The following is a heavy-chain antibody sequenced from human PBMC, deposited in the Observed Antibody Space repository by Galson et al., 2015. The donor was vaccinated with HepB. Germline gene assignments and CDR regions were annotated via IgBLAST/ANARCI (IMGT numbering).Heavy chain of an antibody. J-gene: IGHJ6*03. CDR2: TSYDGTNK. D-gene: IGHD3-3*01. CDR3: AREKHRSGYSYYYMDV. Sequence: SLRLSCAASGFTLSGYSMHWVRQAPGKGLEWVAFTSYDGTNKYNADSVKGRFTISRDNSKNTLYLQMTSLRAEDTAVYYCAREKHRSGYSYYYMDVWGKGSTVTVFS. CDR1: GFTLSGYS. V-gene: IGHV3-30-3*01.